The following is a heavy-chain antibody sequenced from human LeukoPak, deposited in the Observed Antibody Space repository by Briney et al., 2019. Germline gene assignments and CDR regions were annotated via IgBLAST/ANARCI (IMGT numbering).Heavy chain of an antibody. D-gene: IGHD1-7*01. CDR2: IIPIFGTA. CDR1: GDTFSSFS. CDR3: ARNVMGTTLTDAFDI. Sequence: SVKVSCKASGDTFSSFSITWVRQAPGQGPEWMGGIIPIFGTANYAEKFQGRVTIIADESTSTAFMELRSLSSEDTAMYYCARNVMGTTLTDAFDIWGQGTLVTVSS. J-gene: IGHJ3*02. V-gene: IGHV1-69*13.